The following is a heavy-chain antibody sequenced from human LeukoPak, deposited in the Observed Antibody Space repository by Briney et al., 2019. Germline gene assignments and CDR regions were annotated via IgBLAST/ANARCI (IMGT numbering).Heavy chain of an antibody. CDR2: INPNSGGT. V-gene: IGHV1-2*06. D-gene: IGHD3-9*01. J-gene: IGHJ4*02. CDR1: GYTLTDYY. CDR3: ASPMTRYFDWYY. Sequence: GASVKVSCKASGYTLTDYYMHWVRQAPGQGLEWMGRINPNSGGTNYAQKFQGRVTMTRDTSISTVYMELSSLRSEDTAVYYCASPMTRYFDWYYWGQGTLVTVSS.